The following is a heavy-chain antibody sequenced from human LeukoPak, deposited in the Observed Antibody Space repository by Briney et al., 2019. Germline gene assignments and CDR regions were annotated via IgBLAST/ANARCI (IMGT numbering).Heavy chain of an antibody. J-gene: IGHJ6*03. CDR1: GGTFSSYA. V-gene: IGHV1-69*04. CDR3: ARDLPQVRRGYYYYMDV. CDR2: IIPILGIA. D-gene: IGHD3-10*01. Sequence: SVKVSCKASGGTFSSYAISWVRQAPGQGLEWMGRIIPILGIANYAQKFQGRVTITADKSTSTAYMELSSLRSEDTTVYYCARDLPQVRRGYYYYMDVWGKGTTVTVSS.